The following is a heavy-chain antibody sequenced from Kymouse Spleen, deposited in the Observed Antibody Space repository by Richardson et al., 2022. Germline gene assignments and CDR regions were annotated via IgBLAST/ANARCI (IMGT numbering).Heavy chain of an antibody. Sequence: EVQLVESGGGLVQPGGSLRLSCAASGFTFSSYDMHWVRQATGKGLEWVSAIGTAGDTYYPGSVKGRFTISRENAKNSLYLQMNSLRAGDTAVYYCARTTGTTKGYYGMDVWGQGTTVTVSS. CDR2: IGTAGDT. D-gene: IGHD1-1*01. CDR1: GFTFSSYD. J-gene: IGHJ6*02. V-gene: IGHV3-13*01. CDR3: ARTTGTTKGYYGMDV.